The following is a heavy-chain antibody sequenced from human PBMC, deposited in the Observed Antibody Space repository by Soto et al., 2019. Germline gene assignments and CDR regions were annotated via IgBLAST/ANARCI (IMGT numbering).Heavy chain of an antibody. V-gene: IGHV2-5*02. CDR1: GFSLSTSGVG. CDR3: AHEGALRYFDPGDFAI. J-gene: IGHJ3*02. Sequence: QITLKESGPTLVKPTQTLTLTCTFSGFSLSTSGVGVGWIRQPPGKALEWLALIYWDDDKRYSPSLKSRVTITKDISKIQVVLTITNIDPVDTATYYCAHEGALRYFDPGDFAIWGQGTLVTVS. CDR2: IYWDDDK. D-gene: IGHD3-9*01.